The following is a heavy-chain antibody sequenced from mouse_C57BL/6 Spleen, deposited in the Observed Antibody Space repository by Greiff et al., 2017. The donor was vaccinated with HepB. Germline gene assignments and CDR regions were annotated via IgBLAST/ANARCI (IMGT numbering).Heavy chain of an antibody. CDR3: TTSLAGTLFAY. V-gene: IGHV14-4*01. D-gene: IGHD4-1*01. CDR2: IDPENGDT. CDR1: GFNIKDDY. Sequence: VHVKQSGAELVRPGASVKLSCTASGFNIKDDYMHWVKQRPEQGLEWIGWIDPENGDTEYASKFQGKATITADTSSNTAYLQLSSLTSEDTAVYYCTTSLAGTLFAYWGQGTLVTVSA. J-gene: IGHJ3*01.